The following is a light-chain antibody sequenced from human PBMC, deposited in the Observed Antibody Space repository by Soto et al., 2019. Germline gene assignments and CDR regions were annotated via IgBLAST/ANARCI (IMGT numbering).Light chain of an antibody. Sequence: DVQVTQSPSSLSASVGDRVTITCRASQNINNYLNWYQQKPGKAPKLLISVESNLQSGVPSRFSGRGSGTDFTLTISSLQPEDFATYYCQQSYSTPITFGQVRRLEI. CDR3: QQSYSTPIT. V-gene: IGKV1-39*01. CDR2: VES. J-gene: IGKJ5*01. CDR1: QNINNY.